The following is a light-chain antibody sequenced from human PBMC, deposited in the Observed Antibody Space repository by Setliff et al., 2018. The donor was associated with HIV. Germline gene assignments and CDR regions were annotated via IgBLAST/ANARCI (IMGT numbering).Light chain of an antibody. CDR1: STNIGASYG. V-gene: IGLV1-40*01. CDR2: DNT. J-gene: IGLJ1*01. CDR3: ATWDLGLSGLL. Sequence: QSVLTQPPSVSGAPGQRVTISCTGSSTNIGASYGVHWYQQFPGTAPELLIYDNTNRPSGVPDRFSGSKSGASASLVISGLQTEDEADYYCATWDLGLSGLLFGGGTKVTVL.